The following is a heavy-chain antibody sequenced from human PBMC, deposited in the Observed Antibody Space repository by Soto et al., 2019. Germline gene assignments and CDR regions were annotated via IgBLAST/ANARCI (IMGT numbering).Heavy chain of an antibody. Sequence: GASVKVSCKASGCTFSSYAISWVRHAPGQGLEWMGGIIPIFGTANYAQKFQGRVTITADKSTTTVYMELISLTSEDTDVDYCTRGTKGTGHDGPGSQGWIDPWGQGTPVTVS. V-gene: IGHV1-69*06. CDR2: IIPIFGTA. D-gene: IGHD3-10*01. CDR3: TRGTKGTGHDGPGSQGWIDP. J-gene: IGHJ5*02. CDR1: GCTFSSYA.